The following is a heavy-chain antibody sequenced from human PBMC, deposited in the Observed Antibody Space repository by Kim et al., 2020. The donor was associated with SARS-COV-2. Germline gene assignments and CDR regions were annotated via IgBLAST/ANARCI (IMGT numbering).Heavy chain of an antibody. D-gene: IGHD1-26*01. CDR2: IDPSDSYT. V-gene: IGHV5-10-1*01. Sequence: GESLKISCKGSGYSFTSYWISWVRQMPGKGLEWMGRIDPSDSYTNYGPSFQGHVTISADKSISTAYLQWSSLKASDTAMYYCARRATTYYYYGMDVWGQGTTVTVSS. J-gene: IGHJ6*02. CDR3: ARRATTYYYYGMDV. CDR1: GYSFTSYW.